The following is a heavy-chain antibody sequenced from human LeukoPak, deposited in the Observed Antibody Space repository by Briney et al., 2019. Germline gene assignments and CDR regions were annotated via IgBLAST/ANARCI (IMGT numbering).Heavy chain of an antibody. CDR3: ASESMVRGEGDFDY. CDR2: ISYDGSNK. V-gene: IGHV3-30*01. Sequence: GGSLRLSCAASGFTFSSYAMHWVRQAPGKGLEWVAVISYDGSNKYYADSVKGRFTISRDNSKNTLYLQMNSLRAEDTAVYYCASESMVRGEGDFDYWGQGTLVTVSS. J-gene: IGHJ4*02. D-gene: IGHD3-10*01. CDR1: GFTFSSYA.